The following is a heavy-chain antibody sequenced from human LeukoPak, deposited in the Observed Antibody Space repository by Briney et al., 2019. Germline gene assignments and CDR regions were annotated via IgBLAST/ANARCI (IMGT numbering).Heavy chain of an antibody. CDR2: IYPGDSDT. J-gene: IGHJ5*02. CDR3: ARVQYQLLSGWFDP. V-gene: IGHV5-51*01. Sequence: RGKSLKISCKGSGYSFTSYWIGWVRQMPGKGLEWMGIIYPGDSDTRYSPSFQAQVTISADKSISTAYLQWSSLKASDTAMYYCARVQYQLLSGWFDPWGQGTLVTVSS. CDR1: GYSFTSYW. D-gene: IGHD2-2*01.